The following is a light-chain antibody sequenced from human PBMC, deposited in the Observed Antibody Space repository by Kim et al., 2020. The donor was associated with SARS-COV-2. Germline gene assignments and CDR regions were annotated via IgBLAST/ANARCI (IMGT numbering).Light chain of an antibody. J-gene: IGKJ2*01. CDR3: QQYDNLPSYT. Sequence: DIQMTQSPSSLPASVGDRVTITCQASQDISNYLNWYQQKPGKAPKLLIYDASNLETGVPSRFSGSGSGTDFTFTISSLQPEDIATYYCQQYDNLPSYTFGQGTKLEIK. CDR2: DAS. CDR1: QDISNY. V-gene: IGKV1-33*01.